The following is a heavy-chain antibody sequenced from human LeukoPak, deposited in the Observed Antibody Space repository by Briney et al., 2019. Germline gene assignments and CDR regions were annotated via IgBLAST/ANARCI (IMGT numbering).Heavy chain of an antibody. CDR3: ARRIRRAREAFDI. J-gene: IGHJ3*02. CDR1: GWSFSGYY. Sequence: PSETLSLTCADYGWSFSGYYWIWIRQPPGKGLEWIAEIYHSGSTNYNPSLTNRVTISLDTSKTQFSLQLNTVTAAATALYYCARRIRRAREAFDIWGQGTMVTVSS. CDR2: IYHSGST. D-gene: IGHD3-3*02. V-gene: IGHV4-34*01.